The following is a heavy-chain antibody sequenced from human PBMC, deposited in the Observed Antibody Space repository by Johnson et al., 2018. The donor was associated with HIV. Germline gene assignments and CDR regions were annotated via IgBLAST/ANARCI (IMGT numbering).Heavy chain of an antibody. J-gene: IGHJ3*02. CDR1: GFTFDDYA. CDR3: EAVVAAFDI. D-gene: IGHD2-15*01. Sequence: VQLVESGGGLVQPGGSLRLSCVASGFTFDDYAMHWVRQAPGKGLQWVSGISWNSGSIGYADSVKGRFTISRDNAKNSLYLQMNSLRAEDTALYYCEAVVAAFDIWGQGTMVTVSS. V-gene: IGHV3-9*01. CDR2: ISWNSGSI.